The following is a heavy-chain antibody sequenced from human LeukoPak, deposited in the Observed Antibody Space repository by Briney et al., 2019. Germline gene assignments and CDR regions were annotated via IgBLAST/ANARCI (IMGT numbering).Heavy chain of an antibody. CDR2: ISSSGSTI. Sequence: PGGPLRLSCAASGFTCSSYEMNWVRRAPGKGLERVSYISSSGSTIYYADSVKGRFTISRDNAKNSLYLQMNSLRAEDTAVYYCAKLFNWNGLYWGQGTLVTVSS. V-gene: IGHV3-48*03. J-gene: IGHJ4*02. D-gene: IGHD1-20*01. CDR1: GFTCSSYE. CDR3: AKLFNWNGLY.